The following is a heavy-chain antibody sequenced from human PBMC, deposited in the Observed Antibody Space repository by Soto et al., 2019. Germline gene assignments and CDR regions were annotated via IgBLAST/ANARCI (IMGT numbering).Heavy chain of an antibody. D-gene: IGHD6-13*01. Sequence: GGSLRLSCAASGFTFSDYSMNWVRQAPGKGLEWVSSISPGSNYIYYADSVKGRFTISRDNAKNSLYLQMNSLRAEDTAVYYCASIAEYGMDVWGQGTTVTVSS. J-gene: IGHJ6*02. CDR2: ISPGSNYI. CDR3: ASIAEYGMDV. CDR1: GFTFSDYS. V-gene: IGHV3-21*01.